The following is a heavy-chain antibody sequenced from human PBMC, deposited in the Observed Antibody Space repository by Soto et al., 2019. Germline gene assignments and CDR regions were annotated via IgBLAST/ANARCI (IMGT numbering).Heavy chain of an antibody. V-gene: IGHV1-18*01. CDR3: ARDSPTADY. J-gene: IGHJ4*02. CDR1: GYTFTSYG. Sequence: VQLVQSGAEVKKPGASVKVSCKASGYTFTSYGISWVRQAPGQGLEWMGWISAYNGNTNYAQKLQGRVTMTTDTPPSTDYTELRSMISDDTAVYYWARDSPTADYWGQGTLITVAS. CDR2: ISAYNGNT.